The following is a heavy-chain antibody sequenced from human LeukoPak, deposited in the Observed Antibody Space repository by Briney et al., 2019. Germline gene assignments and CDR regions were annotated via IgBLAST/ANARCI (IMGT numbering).Heavy chain of an antibody. CDR2: NIFHDGTT. CDR1: GYSFNSHH. D-gene: IGHD3-10*01. V-gene: IGHV1-46*02. J-gene: IGHJ6*02. Sequence: ASVKVSCKTSGYSFNSHHVHWVRQAPGQGLEWMGINIFHDGTTSNTQKFPGRLTMTRDTSTSTVYMELSSLRSEDTAVYYCARDSGNYHYDMDVWGQGTTVIVSS. CDR3: ARDSGNYHYDMDV.